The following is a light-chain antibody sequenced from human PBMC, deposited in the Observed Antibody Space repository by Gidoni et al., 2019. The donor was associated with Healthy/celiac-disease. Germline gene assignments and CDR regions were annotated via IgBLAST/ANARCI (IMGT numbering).Light chain of an antibody. CDR1: QSISSY. Sequence: GHRVTSTCRASQSISSYLNWYQQKPGKAPKLLIYAASSLQSGVPSRFSGSGSGTDFTLTISSLQPEDFATYYCQQSYSTPFTFGPGTKVDIK. J-gene: IGKJ3*01. V-gene: IGKV1-39*01. CDR3: QQSYSTPFT. CDR2: AAS.